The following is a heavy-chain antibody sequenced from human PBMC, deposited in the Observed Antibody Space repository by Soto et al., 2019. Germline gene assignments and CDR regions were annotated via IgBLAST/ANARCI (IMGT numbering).Heavy chain of an antibody. CDR3: ARVPSSSGRAHFDY. CDR1: GFTFSSYA. V-gene: IGHV3-30-3*01. D-gene: IGHD2-15*01. J-gene: IGHJ4*02. Sequence: QVQLVESGGRVVQPGRSLRLSCAASGFTFSSYAMHWVRQAPGKGLEWVAVISYDGSNKYYADSVKGRFTISRDNSKNTLYLQINSLRAEDTAVYYWARVPSSSGRAHFDYRGQGTLVTVSS. CDR2: ISYDGSNK.